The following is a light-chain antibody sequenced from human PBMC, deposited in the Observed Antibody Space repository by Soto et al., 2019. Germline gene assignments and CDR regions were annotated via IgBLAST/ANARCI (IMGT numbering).Light chain of an antibody. CDR3: QQSYSTPYT. V-gene: IGKV1-39*01. CDR1: QSISNY. CDR2: TTS. Sequence: DIQMTQSPSSLCASVGDRVTITCRASQSISNYLNWYQQKPGKVPNLLIYTTSSLQIGVPSRFSGSGSGTDFTLTISSLQPEDFATYYWQQSYSTPYTVGQGTKLEIK. J-gene: IGKJ2*01.